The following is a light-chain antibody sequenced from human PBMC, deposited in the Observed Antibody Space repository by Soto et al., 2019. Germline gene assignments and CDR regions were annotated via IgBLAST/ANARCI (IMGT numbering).Light chain of an antibody. CDR2: LNSDGSH. V-gene: IGLV4-69*01. J-gene: IGLJ3*02. Sequence: QPVLTQSPSASASLGASVKLTCTLSSGHSSYAIAWHQQQPEKGPRYLMKLNSDGSHSKGDGIPDRFSGSSSGAERYLTISSLQSEDEDAYYCQTWGTGIPWVFGGGTQLTVL. CDR3: QTWGTGIPWV. CDR1: SGHSSYA.